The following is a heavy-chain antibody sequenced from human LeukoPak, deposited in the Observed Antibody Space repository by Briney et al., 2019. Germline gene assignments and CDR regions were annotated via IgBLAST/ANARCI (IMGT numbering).Heavy chain of an antibody. J-gene: IGHJ4*02. V-gene: IGHV1-18*01. CDR2: NSAYNGNT. D-gene: IGHD3-22*01. Sequence: ASVEVSCKASGYTFTSYGISWVRQAPGQGLEWMGWNSAYNGNTNYAQKLQGRVTMTTDTSTSTAYMELRSLRSDDTAVYYCARVKHYYDSSGYYIDYWGQGTLVTVSS. CDR3: ARVKHYYDSSGYYIDY. CDR1: GYTFTSYG.